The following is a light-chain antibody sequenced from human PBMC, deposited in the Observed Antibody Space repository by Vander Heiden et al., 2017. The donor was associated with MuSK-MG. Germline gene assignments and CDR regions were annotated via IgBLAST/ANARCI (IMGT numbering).Light chain of an antibody. J-gene: IGKJ3*01. V-gene: IGKV3-11*01. CDR2: DAS. CDR3: QQRINGHEMFT. CDR1: QSVSSY. Sequence: EIVLTQSPATLSLSPGERATLSCRASQSVSSYLAWYQQKPGQAPRLLIYDASNRATGIKARFSGSGYGTDFTLTISSLEPEDFAVYYCQQRINGHEMFTFGHGTKVDIK.